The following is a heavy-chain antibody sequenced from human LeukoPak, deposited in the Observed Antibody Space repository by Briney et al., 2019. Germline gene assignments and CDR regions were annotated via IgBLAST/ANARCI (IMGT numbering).Heavy chain of an antibody. CDR3: AHTLSAAMENDY. Sequence: SGPTLLKPTPTLTLTFTFSGFSLSTRGVGVGWIRQPPGKALEWLALIYWNDDKRYSPSLKSRLTITKDTSKNQVVLTMTNMDPVDTATYYCAHTLSAAMENDYWGQGTLVTVSS. V-gene: IGHV2-5*01. CDR2: IYWNDDK. J-gene: IGHJ4*02. CDR1: GFSLSTRGVG. D-gene: IGHD2-2*01.